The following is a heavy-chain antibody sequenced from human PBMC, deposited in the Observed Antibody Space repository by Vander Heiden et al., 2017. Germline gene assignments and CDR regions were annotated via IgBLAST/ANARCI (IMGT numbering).Heavy chain of an antibody. CDR3: ARQGPLVVVTAMTNWYFDL. J-gene: IGHJ2*01. CDR2: IYYSGST. D-gene: IGHD2-21*02. V-gene: IGHV4-39*01. CDR1: GGSISSSSYY. Sequence: QLQLQESGPGLVKPSETLSLTCTVSGGSISSSSYYWCWIRQPPGKGLEWIGSIYYSGSTYYNPSLKSRVTISVDTSKNQFSLKLSSVTAADTAVYYCARQGPLVVVTAMTNWYFDLWGRGTLVTVSS.